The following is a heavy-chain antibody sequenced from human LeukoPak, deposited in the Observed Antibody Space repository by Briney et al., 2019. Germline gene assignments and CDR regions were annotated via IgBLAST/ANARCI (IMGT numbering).Heavy chain of an antibody. J-gene: IGHJ4*02. CDR1: GASISNFY. Sequence: PSETLSLTCNVSGASISNFYWTWIRQPPGKGLEWIAYMYYNGRTNYNPSLESRVTISVDTSKNQCSLKLTSVTAADTALYYCARGGDIAVAGVLDYWGQGTPVTVSS. D-gene: IGHD6-19*01. CDR3: ARGGDIAVAGVLDY. CDR2: MYYNGRT. V-gene: IGHV4-59*08.